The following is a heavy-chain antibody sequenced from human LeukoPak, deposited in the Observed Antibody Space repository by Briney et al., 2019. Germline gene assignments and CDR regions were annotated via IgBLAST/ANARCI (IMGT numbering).Heavy chain of an antibody. CDR1: GFTFSDYY. CDR3: ARDPSITMIANTPRGSFDY. D-gene: IGHD3-22*01. CDR2: ISSSGSTI. V-gene: IGHV3-11*01. J-gene: IGHJ4*02. Sequence: GGSLRLSCAASGFTFSDYYMSWIRQAPGKGLEWVSYISSSGSTIYYADSVKGRFTISRDNAKNSLYLQMNSLRAEDTAVYYCARDPSITMIANTPRGSFDYWGQGTLVTVSS.